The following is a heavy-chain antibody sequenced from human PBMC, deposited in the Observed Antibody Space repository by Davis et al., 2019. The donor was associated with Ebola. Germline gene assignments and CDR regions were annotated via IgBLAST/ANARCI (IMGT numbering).Heavy chain of an antibody. V-gene: IGHV4-61*01. J-gene: IGHJ4*02. CDR1: GGSISGTYY. D-gene: IGHD6-19*01. CDR3: ARGKDSSGWYAAAIDY. Sequence: SETLSLTCTVSGGSISGTYYWNWIRQPPGKGLEWIGYIYNSGSTTYNPSLKSRVTISQDTSKNQFSLKLSSVTAADTAVYYCARGKDSSGWYAAAIDYWGQGTLVTVSS. CDR2: IYNSGST.